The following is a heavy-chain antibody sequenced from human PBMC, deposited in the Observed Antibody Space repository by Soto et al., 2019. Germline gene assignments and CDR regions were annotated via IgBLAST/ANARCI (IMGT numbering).Heavy chain of an antibody. D-gene: IGHD3-16*01. CDR3: AREEGGGGAFDI. CDR1: GGSISSYY. CDR2: IYYSGST. Sequence: ASETLSLTCTVSGGSISSYYWSWIRQPPGKGLEWIGYIYYSGSTNYNPSLKSRVTISVDTSKNQFSLKLSSVTAADTAVYYCAREEGGGGAFDIWGQGTMVTVSS. J-gene: IGHJ3*02. V-gene: IGHV4-59*01.